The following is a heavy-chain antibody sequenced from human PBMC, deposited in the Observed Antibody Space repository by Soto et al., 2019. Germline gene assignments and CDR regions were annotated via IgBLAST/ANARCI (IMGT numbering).Heavy chain of an antibody. Sequence: QVQLVQSGAEEKKPGASVKVSCKASGYTFTSHAMHWVRQAPGQRLEWMGWINAGNGNTKYSRKFQGRVTITTDTSESTGYMELSSRRSEGTAVDYCGRDGIAAAGTSWFDPWGQGTLVTVSS. CDR2: INAGNGNT. CDR1: GYTFTSHA. J-gene: IGHJ5*02. D-gene: IGHD6-13*01. CDR3: GRDGIAAAGTSWFDP. V-gene: IGHV1-3*05.